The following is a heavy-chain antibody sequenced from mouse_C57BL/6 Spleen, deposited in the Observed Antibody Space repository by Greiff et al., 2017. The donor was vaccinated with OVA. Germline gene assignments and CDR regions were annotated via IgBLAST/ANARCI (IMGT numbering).Heavy chain of an antibody. D-gene: IGHD1-1*01. Sequence: VQLQQSGPELVKPGASVKMSCKASGYTFTDYNMHWVKQSHGKSLEWIGYINPNNGGTSYNQKFKGKATLTVNKSSSTAYMELRSLTSEDSAVYYCARVGYYGSSLDVDYWGQGTTLTVSS. CDR1: GYTFTDYN. CDR3: ARVGYYGSSLDVDY. CDR2: INPNNGGT. V-gene: IGHV1-22*01. J-gene: IGHJ2*01.